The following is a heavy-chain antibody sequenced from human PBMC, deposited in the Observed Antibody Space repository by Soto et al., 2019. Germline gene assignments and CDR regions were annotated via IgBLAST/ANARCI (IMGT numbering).Heavy chain of an antibody. CDR1: GITVSSYY. D-gene: IGHD3-3*01. J-gene: IGHJ4*02. Sequence: EVQLVETGGGLIQPGGSLRLSCAASGITVSSYYMSWVRQAPGKGLEWVSAIYSGGTIHYADSVKGRFTISRDNSKNTLYLQMNSLRAEDTAVYYCASSVTIFGYETRAGNDYWGQGTLVTVSS. CDR3: ASSVTIFGYETRAGNDY. CDR2: IYSGGTI. V-gene: IGHV3-53*02.